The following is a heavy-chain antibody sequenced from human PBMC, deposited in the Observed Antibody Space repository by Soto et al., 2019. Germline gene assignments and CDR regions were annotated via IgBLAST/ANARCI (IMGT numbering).Heavy chain of an antibody. CDR2: ITSTSLYI. Sequence: EVQLVESGGGLVKPGGSLRLSCAASGFTFNASNMNWVRQAPGKGLEWVSPITSTSLYIYYTDSIKGRFTISRDNAKNSLYLQMDSLRAEDTAVYYCARDGEQHLVLDSYYAMDVWGQGTTVTVSS. J-gene: IGHJ6*02. V-gene: IGHV3-21*01. CDR1: GFTFNASN. CDR3: ARDGEQHLVLDSYYAMDV. D-gene: IGHD3-10*01.